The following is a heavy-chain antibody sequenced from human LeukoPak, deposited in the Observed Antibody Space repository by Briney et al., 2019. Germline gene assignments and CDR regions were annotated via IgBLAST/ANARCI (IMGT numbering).Heavy chain of an antibody. D-gene: IGHD6-19*01. V-gene: IGHV3-48*01. CDR3: ARMEQSTYYYYGMDV. CDR1: GFTFSSYA. Sequence: PGGSLRLSCAASGFTFSSYAMSWVRQAPGKGLEWVSYISSSSSTIYYADSVKGRFTISRDNAKNSLYLQMNSLRAEDTAVYYCARMEQSTYYYYGMDVWGQGTTVTVSS. J-gene: IGHJ6*02. CDR2: ISSSSSTI.